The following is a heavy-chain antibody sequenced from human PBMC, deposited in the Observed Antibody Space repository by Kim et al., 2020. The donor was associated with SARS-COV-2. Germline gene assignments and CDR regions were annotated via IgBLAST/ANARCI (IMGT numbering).Heavy chain of an antibody. CDR2: INPNSGGT. Sequence: ASVKVSCKASGYTFTGYYMHWVRQAPGQGLEWMGWINPNSGGTNYAQKFQGRVTMTRDTSITTAYMELSSLRSDDTAVYYCARDERGVLVIIGWVYWGQGTLVTVSS. D-gene: IGHD3-9*01. CDR3: ARDERGVLVIIGWVY. CDR1: GYTFTGYY. V-gene: IGHV1-2*02. J-gene: IGHJ4*02.